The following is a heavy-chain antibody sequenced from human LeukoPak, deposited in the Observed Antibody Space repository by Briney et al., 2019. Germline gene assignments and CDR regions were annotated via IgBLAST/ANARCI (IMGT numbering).Heavy chain of an antibody. CDR2: ISYDGSNK. CDR1: GFAFSSYA. CDR3: ARDFLGSGSYFDY. D-gene: IGHD3-10*01. V-gene: IGHV3-30-3*01. Sequence: GRSLRLSCAASGFAFSSYAMHWVRQAPGKGLEWVAVISYDGSNKYYADSVKGRFTISRDNSKNTLYLQMNSLRAEDTAVYYCARDFLGSGSYFDYWGQGTLVTVSS. J-gene: IGHJ4*02.